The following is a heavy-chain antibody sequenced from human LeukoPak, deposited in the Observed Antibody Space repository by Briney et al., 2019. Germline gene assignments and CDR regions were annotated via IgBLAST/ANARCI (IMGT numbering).Heavy chain of an antibody. CDR1: GFTFSSYW. Sequence: GGSLRLSCAASGFTFSSYWMSWVRQAPGKGLEWVANIKQDGSEKYYVDSVKGRFTISRDNAKNSLYLQMNSLRAEDTAIYYCAELGITMIGGVWGKGTTVTISS. V-gene: IGHV3-7*01. CDR2: IKQDGSEK. CDR3: AELGITMIGGV. D-gene: IGHD3-10*02. J-gene: IGHJ6*04.